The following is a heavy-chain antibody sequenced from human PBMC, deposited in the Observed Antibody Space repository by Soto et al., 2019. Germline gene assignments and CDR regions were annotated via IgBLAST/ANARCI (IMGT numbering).Heavy chain of an antibody. CDR1: GFTFSSYG. D-gene: IGHD1-26*01. CDR3: AKGAYIGSYLDY. J-gene: IGHJ4*02. Sequence: QVQLVESGGGVVQPGRSLRLSCAASGFTFSSYGMHWVRQAPGKGLEWVAVISYDGSNKYYADTVKGRFTISRDNSKKTLYLEMSSLRAEDTAVYSYAKGAYIGSYLDYWGQGTLVNVSS. CDR2: ISYDGSNK. V-gene: IGHV3-30*18.